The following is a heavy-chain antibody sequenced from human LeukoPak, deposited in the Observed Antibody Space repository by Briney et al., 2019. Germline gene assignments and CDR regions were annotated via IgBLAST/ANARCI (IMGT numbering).Heavy chain of an antibody. CDR3: ARADYDFWSGYPNAFDI. D-gene: IGHD3-3*01. V-gene: IGHV4-59*08. J-gene: IGHJ3*02. Sequence: SETLSLTCTVSGGSISSYYWSWIRQPPGKGLEWIGYIYYSGSTNYNPSLKSRVTISVDTSKNQFSLKLSSVTAADTAVYYCARADYDFWSGYPNAFDIWGQGTMVAVSS. CDR2: IYYSGST. CDR1: GGSISSYY.